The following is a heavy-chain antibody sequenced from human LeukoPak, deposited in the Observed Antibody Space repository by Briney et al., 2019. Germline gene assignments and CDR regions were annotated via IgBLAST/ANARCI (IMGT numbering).Heavy chain of an antibody. Sequence: GGSLRLSCAASGFTFDDYAMHWVRQAPGKGLEWVSGISWNSGSIGYADSVKGRFTISRDNAKNSLYLQMNSLRAEDTALYYCAKGFSGSCYYYGMDVWGQGTTVTVSS. D-gene: IGHD1-26*01. CDR2: ISWNSGSI. CDR1: GFTFDDYA. J-gene: IGHJ6*02. CDR3: AKGFSGSCYYYGMDV. V-gene: IGHV3-9*01.